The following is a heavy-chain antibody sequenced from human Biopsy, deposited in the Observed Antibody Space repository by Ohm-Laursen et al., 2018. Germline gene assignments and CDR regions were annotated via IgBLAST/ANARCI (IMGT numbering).Heavy chain of an antibody. CDR1: SGSFSGYH. Sequence: TLSLTSAVFSGSFSGYHLGRVRPPPGEGLGGIGGNYHNGRTNYNPSLKRRVTISVDTSKNQFSLKVRSVTAADTAVYYCVRGVDYYDPYHYYALDVWGQGTTVTVSS. J-gene: IGHJ6*02. CDR2: NYHNGRT. D-gene: IGHD3-22*01. V-gene: IGHV4-34*01. CDR3: VRGVDYYDPYHYYALDV.